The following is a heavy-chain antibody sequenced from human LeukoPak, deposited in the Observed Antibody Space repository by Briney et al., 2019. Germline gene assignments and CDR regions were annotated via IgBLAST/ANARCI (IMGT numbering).Heavy chain of an antibody. Sequence: SETLSLTCAVSGGSISSSNWWSWIRQPPGKGLEWIGYIYYSGSTNYNPSLKSRVTISVDTSKNQFSLKLSSVTAADTAVYYCASIRVYSSSSCCWFDPWGQGTLVTVSS. CDR1: GGSISSSNW. CDR3: ASIRVYSSSSCCWFDP. V-gene: IGHV4-61*05. CDR2: IYYSGST. J-gene: IGHJ5*02. D-gene: IGHD6-6*01.